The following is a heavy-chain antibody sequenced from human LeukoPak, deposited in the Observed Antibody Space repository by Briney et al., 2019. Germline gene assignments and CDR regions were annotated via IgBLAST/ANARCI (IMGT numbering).Heavy chain of an antibody. CDR3: ARRSSSYSSSGSSYYFDY. CDR2: IYYSGST. D-gene: IGHD6-13*01. CDR1: GGSISSYY. V-gene: IGHV4-59*08. Sequence: SGTLSLTCAVSGGSISSYYWSWIRQPPGKGLEWIGYIYYSGSTNYNPSLKNRVTISVDTSKNQFSLKLSSVTAADTAVYYCARRSSSYSSSGSSYYFDYWGQGTLVTVSS. J-gene: IGHJ4*02.